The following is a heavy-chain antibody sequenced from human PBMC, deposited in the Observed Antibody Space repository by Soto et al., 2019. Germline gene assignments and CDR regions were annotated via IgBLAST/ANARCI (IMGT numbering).Heavy chain of an antibody. V-gene: IGHV3-23*01. CDR3: EKDGDPYWGGDCFGGY. D-gene: IGHD2-21*02. CDR1: GFTFSSYA. Sequence: EVQLLESGGGLVQPGGSLRLSCAASGFTFSSYAMSWVRQAPGKGLEWVSAISGSGGSTYYADSVKGRFTISRDNSKNTLYLQMNSLRAEDTAVYYCEKDGDPYWGGDCFGGYWGQGTLVTVSS. J-gene: IGHJ4*02. CDR2: ISGSGGST.